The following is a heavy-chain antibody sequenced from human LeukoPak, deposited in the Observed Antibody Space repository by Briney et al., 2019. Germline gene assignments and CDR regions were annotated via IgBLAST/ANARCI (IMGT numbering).Heavy chain of an antibody. D-gene: IGHD3-22*01. CDR2: IIPIFGTA. J-gene: IGHJ5*02. CDR1: GGTFSSYA. CDR3: ARGLYYYDSSGYYYGWFDP. Sequence: PRASVKVSCKASGGTFSSYAISWVPQAPGQGLEWMGGIIPIFGTANYAQKFQGRVPITTDESTSTAHMELSSLRSEDTAVYYCARGLYYYDSSGYYYGWFDPWGQGTLVTVSS. V-gene: IGHV1-69*05.